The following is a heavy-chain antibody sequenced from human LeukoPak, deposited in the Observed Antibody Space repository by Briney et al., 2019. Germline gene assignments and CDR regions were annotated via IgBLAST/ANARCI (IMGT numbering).Heavy chain of an antibody. CDR1: GYTFTGYY. CDR2: INPNSGGT. V-gene: IGHV1-2*02. Sequence: ASVKVSCKASGYTFTGYYMHWVRQAPGQGLEWMGWINPNSGGTNYAQKFQGRVTMTRDTSISTAYMELSRLRSDDTAVYYCAREVDSSGYYYGYFDYWGQGTLVTVSS. D-gene: IGHD3-22*01. CDR3: AREVDSSGYYYGYFDY. J-gene: IGHJ4*02.